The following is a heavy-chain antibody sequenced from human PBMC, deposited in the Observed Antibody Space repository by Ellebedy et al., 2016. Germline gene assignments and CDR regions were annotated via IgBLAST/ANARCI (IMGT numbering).Heavy chain of an antibody. CDR2: IRPSNGNT. V-gene: IGHV1-45*02. CDR3: ATFISYEPFDL. Sequence: SVKVSCKASGDTFTYRSLHWVRQAPGQGLEWMGWIRPSNGNTNYAQKFQDRVTITMDTSVSTVYMELSSLRSEDTAIFYCATFISYEPFDLWGQGTLVTVSS. CDR1: GDTFTYRS. J-gene: IGHJ4*02. D-gene: IGHD1-14*01.